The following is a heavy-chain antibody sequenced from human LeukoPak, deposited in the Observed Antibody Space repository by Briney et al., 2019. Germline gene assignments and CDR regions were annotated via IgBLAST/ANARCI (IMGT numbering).Heavy chain of an antibody. V-gene: IGHV3-53*01. CDR3: AKAIRTSCYGCNMDV. D-gene: IGHD2-2*01. J-gene: IGHJ6*03. CDR2: IYSGGST. CDR1: GFTVSSNY. Sequence: GGSLRLSCAAPGFTVSSNYMSWVRQAPGKGLEWVSVIYSGGSTYYADSVKGRFTISRDNSKNTLYLQMNTLRAEDTAVYYCAKAIRTSCYGCNMDVWGEGTTVTVSS.